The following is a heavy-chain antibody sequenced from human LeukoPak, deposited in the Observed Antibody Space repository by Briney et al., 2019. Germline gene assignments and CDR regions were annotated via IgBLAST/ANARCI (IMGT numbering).Heavy chain of an antibody. CDR1: GYIFTGYW. CDR3: ARRFGGGYSSGYYHFDY. CDR2: IFPGDSDT. J-gene: IGHJ4*02. V-gene: IGHV5-51*01. D-gene: IGHD3-22*01. Sequence: GESLKISCKGSGYIFTGYWIGWVRQMPGKGLEWMGIIFPGDSDTKYSPSFQGQVTISADKSISTAYLQWSSLKASDTAMYYCARRFGGGYSSGYYHFDYWGQGTLVTVSS.